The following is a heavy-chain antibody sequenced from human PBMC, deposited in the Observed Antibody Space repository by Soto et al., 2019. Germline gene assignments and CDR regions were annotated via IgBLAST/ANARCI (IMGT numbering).Heavy chain of an antibody. V-gene: IGHV3-23*01. CDR2: ISGRGGST. CDR3: AKANMTLAVITLDS. CDR1: GFTFSNYA. J-gene: IGHJ4*02. Sequence: GGSLRLSCAASGFTFSNYAMNWVRQAPGKGLEWVSTISGRGGSTYYADSVKGRFTISRDNSKNILYLQMNSLRAEDTAVYYCAKANMTLAVITLDSWGQGTLVTVSS. D-gene: IGHD3-22*01.